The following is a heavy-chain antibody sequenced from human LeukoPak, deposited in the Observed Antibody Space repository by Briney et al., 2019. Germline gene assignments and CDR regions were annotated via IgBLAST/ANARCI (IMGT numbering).Heavy chain of an antibody. CDR2: ISGSGDST. CDR3: AKEDSMTGATWFAP. J-gene: IGHJ5*02. Sequence: PGGSLRLSCAASGFTFSSYGMSWVRQAPGRGLEWVSAISGSGDSTYYADSVKGRFTVSRDNSKNTLYLQMNNLRAEDTAVYYCAKEDSMTGATWFAPWGQGTLVTVSS. V-gene: IGHV3-23*01. D-gene: IGHD3-9*01. CDR1: GFTFSSYG.